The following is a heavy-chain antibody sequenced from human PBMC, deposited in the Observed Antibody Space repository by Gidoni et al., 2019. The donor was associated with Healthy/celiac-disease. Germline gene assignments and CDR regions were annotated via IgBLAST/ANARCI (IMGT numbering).Heavy chain of an antibody. J-gene: IGHJ5*02. CDR3: ARDSGWYGRFDP. CDR1: GFPFSSYE. Sequence: EVQLVESGGGLVQPGGSLRLSCAASGFPFSSYEMNWVRQAPGKGLEWVSYISSSGSTIYYADSVKGRFTISRDNAKNSLYLQMNSLRAEDTAVYYCARDSGWYGRFDPWGQGTLVTVSS. V-gene: IGHV3-48*03. D-gene: IGHD6-19*01. CDR2: ISSSGSTI.